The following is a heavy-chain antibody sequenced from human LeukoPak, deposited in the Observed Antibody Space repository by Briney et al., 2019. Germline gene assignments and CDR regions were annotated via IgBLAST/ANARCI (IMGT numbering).Heavy chain of an antibody. J-gene: IGHJ5*02. CDR3: SKKPYDWNSNWFDP. Sequence: GGSLRLSCAASGFTFSSYWMNWVRQPPGKGLVWVSRISADGSSTIYADSVQGRFTISRDNAKNTVYLQMNSLRHEDTAVYYGSKKPYDWNSNWFDPWGQGTLVTVSS. CDR2: ISADGSST. CDR1: GFTFSSYW. V-gene: IGHV3-74*01. D-gene: IGHD1-7*01.